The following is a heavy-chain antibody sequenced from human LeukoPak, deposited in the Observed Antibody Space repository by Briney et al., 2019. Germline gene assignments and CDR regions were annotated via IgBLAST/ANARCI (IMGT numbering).Heavy chain of an antibody. V-gene: IGHV3-53*01. CDR3: ARVKAGYYYYMDV. CDR1: GFTFSNCA. D-gene: IGHD3-10*01. Sequence: GGSLRLSCAASGFTFSNCAMSWVRQAPGKGLEWVSVIYSGGSTYYTDSVKGRFTISRDNSKNTLYLQMNSLRAEDTAVYYCARVKAGYYYYMDVWGKGTTVTVSS. CDR2: IYSGGST. J-gene: IGHJ6*03.